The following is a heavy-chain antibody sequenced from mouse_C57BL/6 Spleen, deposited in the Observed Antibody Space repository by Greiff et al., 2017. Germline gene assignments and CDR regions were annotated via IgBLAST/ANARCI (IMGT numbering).Heavy chain of an antibody. J-gene: IGHJ4*01. CDR3: ARSGYYDYDRYYAMDY. V-gene: IGHV1-54*01. CDR2: INPGSGGT. Sequence: QVQLQQSGAELVRPGTSVKVSCKASGYAFTNYLIEWVKQRPGQGLEWIGVINPGSGGTNYNEKFKGKATLTADKSSSTAYMQLSSLTSEDSAVYFCARSGYYDYDRYYAMDYWGQGTSVTVSS. D-gene: IGHD2-4*01. CDR1: GYAFTNYL.